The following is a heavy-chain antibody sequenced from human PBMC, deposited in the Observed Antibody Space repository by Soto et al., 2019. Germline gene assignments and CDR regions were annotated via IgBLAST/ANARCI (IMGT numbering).Heavy chain of an antibody. Sequence: SLRLSCTTSGFSSFAMSWVRQAPGKGLEWVAGISSSGGTTIYADSVKGRFTLSRDNSRDTLVLQMNSLRAEDTATYYCAKMTSVTLRGYFDYWGQGTLVTVS. J-gene: IGHJ4*02. CDR1: GFSSFA. V-gene: IGHV3-23*01. CDR2: ISSSGGTT. D-gene: IGHD4-17*01. CDR3: AKMTSVTLRGYFDY.